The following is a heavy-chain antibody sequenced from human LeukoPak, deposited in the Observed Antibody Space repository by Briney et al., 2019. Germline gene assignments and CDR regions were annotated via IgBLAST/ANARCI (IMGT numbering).Heavy chain of an antibody. J-gene: IGHJ5*02. Sequence: SETLSLTCTVSGGSISSYYWSWIRQPPGKGLEWIGYIYYSGSTNYNPSLKSRVTISVDTSKNQFSLKLSSVTAADTAVYYCAREHSSGWYDNWFDPWGQGTLVTVSP. CDR1: GGSISSYY. V-gene: IGHV4-59*01. CDR3: AREHSSGWYDNWFDP. D-gene: IGHD6-19*01. CDR2: IYYSGST.